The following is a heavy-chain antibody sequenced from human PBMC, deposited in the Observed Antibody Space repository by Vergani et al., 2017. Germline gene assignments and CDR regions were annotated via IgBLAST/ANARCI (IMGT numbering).Heavy chain of an antibody. J-gene: IGHJ6*03. Sequence: EVQLEESGGGLVLPGRSLRLSCVASGFTSAGYAMHWVRQAPGKGLEWVSGISWNSNSIGYADSVKGRFTISRDNAKNSLYLQMNSLRAEDTAVYYCARDRVTTTYYMDVWGKGTTVTVSS. CDR3: ARDRVTTTYYMDV. V-gene: IGHV3-9*02. CDR1: GFTSAGYA. D-gene: IGHD4-11*01. CDR2: ISWNSNSI.